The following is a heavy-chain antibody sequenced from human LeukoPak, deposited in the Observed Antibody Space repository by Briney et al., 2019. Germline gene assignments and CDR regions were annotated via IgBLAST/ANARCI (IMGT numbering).Heavy chain of an antibody. Sequence: GRSLRLSCAASGFTFSTYGMHWVRQAPGKGLGWVAVVSDDGSNKSYADSVKGRFTTSRDHSKNTLYLQMNSLRAEDTAVYYCAKDWGNWGYGYYFDRWGQGCLVSVSS. J-gene: IGHJ4*02. CDR1: GFTFSTYG. CDR3: AKDWGNWGYGYYFDR. CDR2: VSDDGSNK. D-gene: IGHD7-27*01. V-gene: IGHV3-30*18.